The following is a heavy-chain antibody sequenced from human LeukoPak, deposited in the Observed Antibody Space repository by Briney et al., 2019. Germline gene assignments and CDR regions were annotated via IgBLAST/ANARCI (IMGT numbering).Heavy chain of an antibody. CDR1: GGSFSGYY. Sequence: PSETLSLTCAVYGGSFSGYYWSWIRQPPGKGLEWIGEINHSGSTNYNPSLKSRVTISVDTSKNQFSLKLSSVTAADTAVYYCARVLRYSSSWYGERFDPWGQGTLVTVSS. CDR2: INHSGST. D-gene: IGHD6-13*01. CDR3: ARVLRYSSSWYGERFDP. V-gene: IGHV4-34*01. J-gene: IGHJ5*02.